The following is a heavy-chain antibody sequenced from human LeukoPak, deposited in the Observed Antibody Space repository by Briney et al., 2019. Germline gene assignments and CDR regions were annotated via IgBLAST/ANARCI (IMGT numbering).Heavy chain of an antibody. Sequence: SGGSLRLSCAASGFTFSSYEMNWVRQAPGKGLEWVSYISGSSDIKYYAESVKDRFTISRDNAKNSLFLQMNSLRAEDTAVYYCARGISTGYSFDYWGQGTLVTVSS. CDR3: ARGISTGYSFDY. CDR1: GFTFSSYE. CDR2: ISGSSDIK. J-gene: IGHJ4*02. V-gene: IGHV3-48*03. D-gene: IGHD3-22*01.